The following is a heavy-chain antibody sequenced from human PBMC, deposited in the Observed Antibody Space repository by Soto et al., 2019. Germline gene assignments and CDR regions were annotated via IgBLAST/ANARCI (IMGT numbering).Heavy chain of an antibody. CDR2: ISYDGSNK. D-gene: IGHD3-22*01. Sequence: QVQLVESGGGVVQPGRSLRLSCAASGFTFSSYAMHWVRQAPGKGMEWVAVISYDGSNKYYADSVKGRFTISRDNSKNTLYLQMNSLRAEDTAVYYCARDMGYDSGDYYYGGGMDVWGQGTTVTVS. CDR1: GFTFSSYA. V-gene: IGHV3-30-3*01. CDR3: ARDMGYDSGDYYYGGGMDV. J-gene: IGHJ6*02.